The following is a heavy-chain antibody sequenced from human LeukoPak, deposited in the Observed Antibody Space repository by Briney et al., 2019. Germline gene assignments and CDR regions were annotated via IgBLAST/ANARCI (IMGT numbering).Heavy chain of an antibody. CDR3: ARSARDSRGYYNTLDY. J-gene: IGHJ4*02. CDR1: GFTFSHYA. Sequence: GGSLRLSCAASGFTFSHYAMSWVRQAPGKGLEWVSGINSDGSSTTYADSVKGRFTISRDNAKNTLYLQLNSLRAEDTAVYYCARSARDSRGYYNTLDYWGQGTLVTVSS. D-gene: IGHD3-22*01. CDR2: INSDGSST. V-gene: IGHV3-74*01.